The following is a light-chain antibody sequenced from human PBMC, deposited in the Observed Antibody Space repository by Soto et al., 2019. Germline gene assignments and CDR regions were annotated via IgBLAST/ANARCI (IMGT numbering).Light chain of an antibody. Sequence: QSALTQPPSASGSPGQSVTISCTGSSSDVGRYNYVSWYQQHPGKAPKLIIYEVSNRPSGVPDRLSGSKSGNTASLTVSGLQPVNEADYYCSAYAGSINFGVFGPGTKLTVL. CDR3: SAYAGSINFGV. V-gene: IGLV2-8*01. CDR1: SSDVGRYNY. J-gene: IGLJ1*01. CDR2: EVS.